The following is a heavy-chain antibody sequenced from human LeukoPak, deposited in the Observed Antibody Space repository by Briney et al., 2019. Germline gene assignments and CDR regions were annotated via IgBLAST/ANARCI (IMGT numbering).Heavy chain of an antibody. V-gene: IGHV4-34*01. CDR3: ARPKAGYSSTDAFDI. J-gene: IGHJ3*02. D-gene: IGHD6-19*01. Sequence: SETLSLTCAVYGGSFSDFYWNWIRQPPGKGLEWIGEINHSGSTNYNPSLKSRAIISTDTSQRQFSLRLSSVTAADTAVYYCARPKAGYSSTDAFDIWGQGTVVTVSS. CDR2: INHSGST. CDR1: GGSFSDFY.